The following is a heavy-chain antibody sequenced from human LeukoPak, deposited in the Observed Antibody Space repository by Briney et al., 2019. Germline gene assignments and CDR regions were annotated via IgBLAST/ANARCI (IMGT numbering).Heavy chain of an antibody. CDR2: IRSKAYGGTT. Sequence: GGSLRLSCTASGFTFGDYAMSWFRQAPGKGLEWVGFIRSKAYGGTTEYAASVKGRFTISRDDSKSIAYLQMNSLKTEDTAVYYCTPRGTKGTYFDYWGQGTLVTVSS. CDR1: GFTFGDYA. V-gene: IGHV3-49*03. CDR3: TPRGTKGTYFDY. D-gene: IGHD2-8*01. J-gene: IGHJ4*02.